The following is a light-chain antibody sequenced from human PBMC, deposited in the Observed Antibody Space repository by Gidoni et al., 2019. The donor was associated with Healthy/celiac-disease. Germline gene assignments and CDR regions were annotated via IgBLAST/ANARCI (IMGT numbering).Light chain of an antibody. CDR2: DAS. V-gene: IGKV3-11*01. CDR3: QRRSNWPPG. Sequence: EIVLTQSPATLSLSPGERASLSCKASQSVSSYLAWYQQTPGQAPRLLIYDASNRAPGIPARFSGSGSGTDFTLTSSSLEPEDFAVDYCQRRSNWPPGFGQGTRLEIK. CDR1: QSVSSY. J-gene: IGKJ5*01.